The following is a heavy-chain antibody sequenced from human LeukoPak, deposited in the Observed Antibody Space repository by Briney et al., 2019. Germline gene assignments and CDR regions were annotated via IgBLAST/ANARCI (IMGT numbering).Heavy chain of an antibody. Sequence: SETLSLTCAVSGYSISSGYYWGWIRQPPGKGLEWIGNVYQSGITYYNASLKSRVTISVDTSKNQFSLKLNSVTAADTAVYYCARRYSDSYFDYWGQGTLVTVSS. D-gene: IGHD4-11*01. CDR1: GYSISSGYY. CDR3: ARRYSDSYFDY. CDR2: VYQSGIT. V-gene: IGHV4-38-2*01. J-gene: IGHJ4*02.